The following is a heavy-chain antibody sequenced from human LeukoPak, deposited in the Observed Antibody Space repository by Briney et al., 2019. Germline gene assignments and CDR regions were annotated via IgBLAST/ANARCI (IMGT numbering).Heavy chain of an antibody. D-gene: IGHD2-21*02. Sequence: GGSLRLSCAASGFTFNSYWMSWVRQAPGKGLEWVANIKEDGSEKYYVDSVKGRFTISRDNAKSSLYLQMNSLRAEDTAVYYCARGEVVTASLPDYFYYYMDVWGKGTTVTISS. CDR2: IKEDGSEK. CDR3: ARGEVVTASLPDYFYYYMDV. J-gene: IGHJ6*03. V-gene: IGHV3-7*01. CDR1: GFTFNSYW.